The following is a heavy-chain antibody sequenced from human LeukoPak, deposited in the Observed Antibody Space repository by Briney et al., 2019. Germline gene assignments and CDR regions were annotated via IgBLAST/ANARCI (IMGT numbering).Heavy chain of an antibody. Sequence: GGSLRLSCAASGFTFSSYAMSWVRQAPGKGLEWVSAISGSGGSTYYADSVKGRFTISRDNSKNTLYLQMNSLRAEDTAVYYCAKAPMGMVRGSLDYWGQGTLVTVSS. CDR2: ISGSGGST. CDR3: AKAPMGMVRGSLDY. J-gene: IGHJ4*02. V-gene: IGHV3-23*01. D-gene: IGHD3-10*01. CDR1: GFTFSSYA.